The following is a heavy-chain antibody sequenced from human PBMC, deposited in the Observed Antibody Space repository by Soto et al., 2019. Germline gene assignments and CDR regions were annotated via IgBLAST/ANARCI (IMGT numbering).Heavy chain of an antibody. Sequence: QVQLVQSGAEEKKPGASVKVSCKASGYTFTSYAMHWVRQAPGQRLEGLGWFTAGNGNTKNPQKFQGRVTITRDTSASTAYMELSSLRSEDTAVYYCARAWVVVTAPDYWGQGTLVTVSS. CDR1: GYTFTSYA. J-gene: IGHJ4*02. CDR2: FTAGNGNT. CDR3: ARAWVVVTAPDY. V-gene: IGHV1-3*05. D-gene: IGHD2-21*02.